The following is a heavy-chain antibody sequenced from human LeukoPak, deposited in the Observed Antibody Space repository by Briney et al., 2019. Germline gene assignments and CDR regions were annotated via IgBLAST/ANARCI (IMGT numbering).Heavy chain of an antibody. CDR2: IIPILGIA. Sequence: ASVTVSCKASGGTFSSYAISWVRQAPGQGLEWMGRIIPILGIANYAQKFQGRVTITADKSTSTAYMELSSLRSEDTAVYYCARVVAGTLSDYWGQGTLVTVSS. D-gene: IGHD6-19*01. J-gene: IGHJ4*02. CDR1: GGTFSSYA. CDR3: ARVVAGTLSDY. V-gene: IGHV1-69*04.